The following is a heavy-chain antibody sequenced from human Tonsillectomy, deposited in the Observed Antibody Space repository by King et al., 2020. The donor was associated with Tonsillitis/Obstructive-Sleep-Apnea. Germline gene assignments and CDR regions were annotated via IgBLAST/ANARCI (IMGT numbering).Heavy chain of an antibody. D-gene: IGHD2-15*01. V-gene: IGHV1-2*04. CDR1: GYTFTDYY. CDR2: INPNSGGT. Sequence: VQLVESGAEVKKPGASVKVSCKASGYTFTDYYMHWVRQAPGQGLEWMGWINPNSGGTNYTQKFQGWVTMTRDTSISTAYMELSRLRSDDTAVYYCARDGLDEVYCSGGSCYDPVYYIDVWGKGTTVTVSS. J-gene: IGHJ6*03. CDR3: ARDGLDEVYCSGGSCYDPVYYIDV.